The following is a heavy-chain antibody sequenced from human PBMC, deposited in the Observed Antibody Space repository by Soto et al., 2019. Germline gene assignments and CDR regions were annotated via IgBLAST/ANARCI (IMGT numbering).Heavy chain of an antibody. D-gene: IGHD3-10*01. CDR2: IYHSGST. Sequence: QLQLQESGSGLVKPSQTLSRTCAVSGGSISSGGYSWSWIQQPPGKGLEWIGYIYHSGSTYYNPSLKSRVTISVDRSKNQFSLKLSSVTAADTAVYYCARASRSMVRGAVWFDPWGQGTLVTVSS. CDR3: ARASRSMVRGAVWFDP. J-gene: IGHJ5*02. V-gene: IGHV4-30-2*01. CDR1: GGSISSGGYS.